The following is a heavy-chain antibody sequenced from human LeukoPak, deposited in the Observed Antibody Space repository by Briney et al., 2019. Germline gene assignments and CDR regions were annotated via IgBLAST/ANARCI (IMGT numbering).Heavy chain of an antibody. D-gene: IGHD4-11*01. J-gene: IGHJ6*03. Sequence: EASVKVSCKASGYTFTSYGISWVRQAPGQGLEWMGWISAYNGNTNYAQKLQGRVTITADESTSTAYMELSSLRSEDTAVYYCARLGTVTMSRTGYYYYMDVWGKGTTVTVSS. CDR3: ARLGTVTMSRTGYYYYMDV. CDR1: GYTFTSYG. CDR2: ISAYNGNT. V-gene: IGHV1-18*01.